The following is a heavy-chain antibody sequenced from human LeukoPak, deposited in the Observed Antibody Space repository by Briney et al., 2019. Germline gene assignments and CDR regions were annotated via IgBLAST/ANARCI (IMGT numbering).Heavy chain of an antibody. CDR1: GGSISSYY. CDR3: AQGGGVVSIASFDY. J-gene: IGHJ4*02. V-gene: IGHV4-59*01. CDR2: IYYSGST. D-gene: IGHD3-3*01. Sequence: SETLSLTCTVSGGSISSYYWSWIRQPPGKGLEWIGYIYYSGSTNYNPSLKSRVTISVHTSKNQFSLKLSSGTAADTAVYYCAQGGGVVSIASFDYWGQGSLVTVSS.